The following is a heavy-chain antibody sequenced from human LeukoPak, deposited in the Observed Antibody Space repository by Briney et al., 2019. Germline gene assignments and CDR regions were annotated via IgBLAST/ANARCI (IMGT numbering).Heavy chain of an antibody. D-gene: IGHD5/OR15-5a*01. CDR3: AREMSTINGYGSPDFDY. CDR2: INRNGGTI. J-gene: IGHJ4*02. Sequence: GGSLRLSSAASGFTFDEYGMSWVPPVPGQGLGWVSDINRNGGTINQADDVKGRCTISRDSAKNSLYLQMNGLRAEDTALYHCAREMSTINGYGSPDFDYWGEGTLVTVSS. CDR1: GFTFDEYG. V-gene: IGHV3-20*01.